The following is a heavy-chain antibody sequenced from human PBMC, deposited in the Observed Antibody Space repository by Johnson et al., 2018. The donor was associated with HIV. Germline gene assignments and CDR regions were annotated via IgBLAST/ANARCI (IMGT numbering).Heavy chain of an antibody. CDR1: GFTFSSYA. V-gene: IGHV3-30*04. D-gene: IGHD3-3*01. CDR3: ARAGLYYDVWSGQRASDI. J-gene: IGHJ3*02. CDR2: ISYDGNNK. Sequence: QVQLVESGGGVVQPGRSLRLSCAASGFTFSSYAMHWVRQAPGKGLEWVALISYDGNNKSSADSVKGRFSVSRDNSKNTLYLQMNSLRAEDTAVYYCARAGLYYDVWSGQRASDIWGQGTMVTVSS.